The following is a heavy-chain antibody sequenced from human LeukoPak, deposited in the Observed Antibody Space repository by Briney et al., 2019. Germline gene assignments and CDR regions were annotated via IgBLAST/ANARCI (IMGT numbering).Heavy chain of an antibody. D-gene: IGHD2-2*01. CDR1: GFTFSSYW. Sequence: QPGGSLRLSCAASGFTFSSYWMHWVRQAPGKGLVWVSRIISDGSSTSYADSVKGRFTISRDNAKNTLYLQMNSLRAEDTAVYYCASRVVPDYGMDVWGQGTTVTVSS. V-gene: IGHV3-74*01. CDR2: IISDGSST. J-gene: IGHJ6*02. CDR3: ASRVVPDYGMDV.